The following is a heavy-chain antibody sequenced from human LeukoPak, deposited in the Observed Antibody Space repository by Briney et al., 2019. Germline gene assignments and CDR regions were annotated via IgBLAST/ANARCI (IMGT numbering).Heavy chain of an antibody. D-gene: IGHD3-16*01. Sequence: PGGSLRLSCAASGFTLNNYAMSWVRQAPGKGLEWVAAISGNGGRTYYRDSVKGRFTISRDNPKNTLYLLMNSLSAEDTALYYCAEEQTSWGYFHYWGQGTLVTVSS. CDR3: AEEQTSWGYFHY. CDR1: GFTLNNYA. V-gene: IGHV3-23*01. CDR2: ISGNGGRT. J-gene: IGHJ4*02.